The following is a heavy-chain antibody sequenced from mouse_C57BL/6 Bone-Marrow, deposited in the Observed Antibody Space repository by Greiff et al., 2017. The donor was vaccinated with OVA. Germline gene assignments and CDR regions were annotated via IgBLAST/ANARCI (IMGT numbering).Heavy chain of an antibody. Sequence: VKLQESGPGLVAPSQSLSITCTVSGFSLTSYGVDWVRQPPGKGLEWLGVIWGGGSTNYNSALMSRISISKDNSKSQVFLKMNSLQTDDTAMYYWATHTYYYGSSGGFAYWGQGTLVTVSA. CDR2: IWGGGST. D-gene: IGHD1-1*01. V-gene: IGHV2-9*01. CDR1: GFSLTSYG. J-gene: IGHJ3*01. CDR3: ATHTYYYGSSGGFAY.